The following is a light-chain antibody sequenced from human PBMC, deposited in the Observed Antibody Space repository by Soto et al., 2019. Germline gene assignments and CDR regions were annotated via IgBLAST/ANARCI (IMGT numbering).Light chain of an antibody. CDR1: QSVSSSY. CDR3: QQYNKWPAEIT. J-gene: IGKJ5*01. CDR2: GAS. V-gene: IGKV3D-15*01. Sequence: IVLTQSPGTLSLSQGERATLSCRASQSVSSSYLAWYQQKPGQAPRLLIYGASSRATGIPARFSGSGSGTEFTLTISSLQSEDSGVYYCQQYNKWPAEITFGQGTRLEI.